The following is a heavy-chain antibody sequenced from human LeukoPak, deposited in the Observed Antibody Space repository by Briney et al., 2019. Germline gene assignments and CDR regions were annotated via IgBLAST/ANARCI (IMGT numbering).Heavy chain of an antibody. D-gene: IGHD2-2*01. Sequence: GGSLRLSCAASGFAFNNYAMNWVRQAPGKGLEWVSYISSTSGSTIYYADSVKGRFTISRDNAKNSLYLQMNSLRAEDTAVYYCARRYCSSTSCLLDYWGQGTLVTVSS. CDR2: ISSTSGSTI. CDR1: GFAFNNYA. CDR3: ARRYCSSTSCLLDY. J-gene: IGHJ4*02. V-gene: IGHV3-48*03.